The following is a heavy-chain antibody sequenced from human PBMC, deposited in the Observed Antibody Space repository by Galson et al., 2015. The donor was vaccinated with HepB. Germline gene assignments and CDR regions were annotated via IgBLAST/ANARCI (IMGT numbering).Heavy chain of an antibody. CDR2: TWSDGSRK. Sequence: SLRLSCAASGVSFSSFGMHWVRQAPGKGLEWVAGTWSDGSRKFYADSVQGRFTISRDNSKNRLYLQTNNLRAEDTAVYYCTRDGSGNRLESYFDSWGQGTLVTVSS. J-gene: IGHJ4*02. CDR1: GVSFSSFG. V-gene: IGHV3-33*01. D-gene: IGHD5-12*01. CDR3: TRDGSGNRLESYFDS.